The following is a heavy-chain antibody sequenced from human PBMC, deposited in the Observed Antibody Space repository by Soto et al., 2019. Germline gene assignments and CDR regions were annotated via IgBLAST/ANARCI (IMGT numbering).Heavy chain of an antibody. CDR1: GGTFSSYA. J-gene: IGHJ4*02. Sequence: ASVKVSCKASGGTFSSYAISWVRQAPGQGLEWMGGIIPIFGTANYAQKFQGRVTITADKSTSTAYMELSSLRSEDTAVYYCARDESAMVSPFFDYWGQGTLVTVS. V-gene: IGHV1-69*06. D-gene: IGHD5-18*01. CDR3: ARDESAMVSPFFDY. CDR2: IIPIFGTA.